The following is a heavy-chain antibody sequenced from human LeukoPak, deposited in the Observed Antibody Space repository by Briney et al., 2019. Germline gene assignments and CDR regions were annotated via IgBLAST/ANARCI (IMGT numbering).Heavy chain of an antibody. D-gene: IGHD3-10*02. V-gene: IGHV3-48*03. CDR1: GFTFSSYE. CDR3: AELGITLIGGV. J-gene: IGHJ6*04. Sequence: GGSLRLSCAASGFTFSSYEMNWVRQAPGKGLEWVSYISSSGSTIYYADSVKGRFTISRDNAKNSLYLQMNSLRAEDTAVYYCAELGITLIGGVWGKGTTVTIPS. CDR2: ISSSGSTI.